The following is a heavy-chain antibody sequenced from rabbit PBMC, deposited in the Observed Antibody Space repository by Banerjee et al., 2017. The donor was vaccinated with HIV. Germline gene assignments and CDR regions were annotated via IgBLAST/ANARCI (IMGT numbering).Heavy chain of an antibody. CDR2: IYVGSSADT. CDR1: GFSFSSSYY. Sequence: QSLEESGGDLVKPGASLTLTCTASGFSFSSSYYMWWVRQAPGKGLEWIGCIYVGSSADTYYASWVKSRFTISKTTSTTVTLQMTSLTAADTATYFCARGSDSSGWGRYFNLWGPGTLVTV. V-gene: IGHV1S40*01. D-gene: IGHD4-1*01. CDR3: ARGSDSSGWGRYFNL. J-gene: IGHJ4*01.